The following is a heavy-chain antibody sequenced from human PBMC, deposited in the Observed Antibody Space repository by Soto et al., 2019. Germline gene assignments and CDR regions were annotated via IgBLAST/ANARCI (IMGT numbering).Heavy chain of an antibody. J-gene: IGHJ5*02. CDR1: GFTFSSYS. D-gene: IGHD2-2*03. CDR3: ARERLLVIVVVPAAMTGDRGTWFDP. V-gene: IGHV3-21*01. Sequence: EVQLVESGGGLVKPGGSLRLSCAASGFTFSSYSMNWVRQAPGKGLEWVSSISSSSSSIYYADSVKGRFTISRDNAKNSLHLQMNSLRAEGTSVHYCARERLLVIVVVPAAMTGDRGTWFDPWGQGTLVTVSS. CDR2: ISSSSSSI.